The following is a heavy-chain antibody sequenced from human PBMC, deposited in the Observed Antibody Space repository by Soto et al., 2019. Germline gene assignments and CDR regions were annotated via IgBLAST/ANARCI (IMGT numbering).Heavy chain of an antibody. CDR1: GYTFTGYY. CDR3: ARGCRDELLWFGEGYYYMDV. Sequence: GASVKVSCKASGYTFTGYYMHWVRQAPGQGLEWMGWINPNSGGTNYAQKFQGWVTMTRDTSISTAYMELSRLRSDDTAVYYCARGCRDELLWFGEGYYYMDVWGKGTTVTVS. D-gene: IGHD3-10*01. V-gene: IGHV1-2*04. CDR2: INPNSGGT. J-gene: IGHJ6*03.